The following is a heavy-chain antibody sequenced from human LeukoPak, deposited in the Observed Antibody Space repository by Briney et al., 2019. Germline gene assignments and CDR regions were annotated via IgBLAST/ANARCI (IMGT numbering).Heavy chain of an antibody. CDR2: IYYSGST. J-gene: IGHJ4*02. Sequence: SETLSLTCTVSGGSISSGGYYWSWIRQHPGKGLEWIGYIYYSGSTYYNPSLKSRVTISVDTSKNQFSLKLSSVTAADTAVYYCARGTYYYDSSGYPSDYWGQGTLVTVSS. D-gene: IGHD3-22*01. CDR3: ARGTYYYDSSGYPSDY. V-gene: IGHV4-31*03. CDR1: GGSISSGGYY.